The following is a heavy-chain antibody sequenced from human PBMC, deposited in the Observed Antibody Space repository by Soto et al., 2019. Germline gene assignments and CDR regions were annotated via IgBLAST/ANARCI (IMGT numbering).Heavy chain of an antibody. CDR3: ASRSRTYYYDSSGYSPFDY. J-gene: IGHJ4*02. D-gene: IGHD3-22*01. CDR1: GGSIGSSNW. Sequence: QVQLQESGPGLVKPSGTLSLTCAVSGGSIGSSNWWSWVRQPPGKGLEWIGEIYHSGSTNYNPSLKSRVTISVDKSKNQFSLKLSSVTAADTAVYYCASRSRTYYYDSSGYSPFDYWGQGTLVTVSS. V-gene: IGHV4-4*02. CDR2: IYHSGST.